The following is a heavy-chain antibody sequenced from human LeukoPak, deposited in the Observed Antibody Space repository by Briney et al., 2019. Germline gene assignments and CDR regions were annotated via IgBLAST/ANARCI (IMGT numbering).Heavy chain of an antibody. CDR3: ARFSGSYDAFDI. V-gene: IGHV4-34*01. CDR2: INHSGST. D-gene: IGHD1-26*01. J-gene: IGHJ3*02. CDR1: GGSISSYY. Sequence: SETLSLTCTVSGGSISSYYWSWIRQPPGKGLEWIGEINHSGSTNYNPSLKSRVTISVDTSKNQFSLKLSSVTAADTAVYYCARFSGSYDAFDIWGQGTMVTVSS.